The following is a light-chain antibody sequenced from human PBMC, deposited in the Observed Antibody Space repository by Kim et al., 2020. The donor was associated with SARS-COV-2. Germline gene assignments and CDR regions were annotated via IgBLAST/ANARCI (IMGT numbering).Light chain of an antibody. V-gene: IGKV1-9*01. CDR2: SAS. J-gene: IGKJ4*01. CDR3: QQLNRYPLT. Sequence: ASVGDTVTITCRASQGISSYLAWYQQKPGLAPKVLIYSASTLQSGVPSRFSGSGSGTDFTLTISSLQPEDFATYYCQQLNRYPLTFGGGTKVDIK. CDR1: QGISSY.